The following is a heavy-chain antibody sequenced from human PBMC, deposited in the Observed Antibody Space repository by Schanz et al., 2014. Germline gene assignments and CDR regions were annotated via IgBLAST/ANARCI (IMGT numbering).Heavy chain of an antibody. CDR1: GYTFTSYG. D-gene: IGHD3-9*01. CDR2: ISPYNGNT. CDR3: ARVQDDILTGSEYYYGMDV. J-gene: IGHJ6*02. Sequence: VQLVQSGAEVKRPGASVKVSCKASGYTFTSYGISWVRQAPGQGLEWMGWISPYNGNTNYAQKLQGRVTMTTDTSTSTAYMELRSLRADDTAVYYCARVQDDILTGSEYYYGMDVWGQGTTVTVSS. V-gene: IGHV1-18*01.